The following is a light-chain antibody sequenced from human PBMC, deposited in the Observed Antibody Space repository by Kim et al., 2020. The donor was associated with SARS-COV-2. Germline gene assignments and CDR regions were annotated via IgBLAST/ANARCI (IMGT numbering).Light chain of an antibody. J-gene: IGLJ3*02. V-gene: IGLV1-44*01. CDR2: SNN. Sequence: QSVLTQPPSASGTPGQRVTISCSGSSSNIGSNNVVWYQQLPGAAPNLLIYSNNQRPSGIPDQFSGSRSGTSASLAISGLQSGDEADYYCAVWDDSLKQGVFGGGTQLTVL. CDR1: SSNIGSNN. CDR3: AVWDDSLKQGV.